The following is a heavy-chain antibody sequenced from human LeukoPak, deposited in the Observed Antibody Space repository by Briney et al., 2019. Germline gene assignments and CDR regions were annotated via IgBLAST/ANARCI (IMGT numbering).Heavy chain of an antibody. D-gene: IGHD3-10*01. CDR1: GASINTYY. J-gene: IGHJ5*02. CDR3: ARHDYYGSLNWFDP. Sequence: SETLSLTCTVSGASINTYYWSWIRQPPGKGLQWIAYLYYSGSNNFHPSLRSRLTISVDTSKNQFSLKLTSVTAADTAVYYCARHDYYGSLNWFDPWGQGTLITVSS. CDR2: LYYSGSN. V-gene: IGHV4-59*08.